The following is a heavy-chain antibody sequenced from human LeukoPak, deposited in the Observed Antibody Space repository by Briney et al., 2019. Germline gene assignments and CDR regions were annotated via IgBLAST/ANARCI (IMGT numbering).Heavy chain of an antibody. V-gene: IGHV4-4*07. J-gene: IGHJ4*02. CDR2: IYTSGST. Sequence: PSETLSLTCTVSGGSISSYYWSWIRQPAGKGLEWIGRIYTSGSTNYNPSLKGRVTMSVDTSKNQFSLKLSSVTAADTAVYYCARDPESAAAGTSDYWGQGTLVTVSS. CDR1: GGSISSYY. D-gene: IGHD6-13*01. CDR3: ARDPESAAAGTSDY.